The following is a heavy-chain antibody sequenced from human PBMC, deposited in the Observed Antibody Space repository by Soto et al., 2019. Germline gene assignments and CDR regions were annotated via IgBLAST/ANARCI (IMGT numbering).Heavy chain of an antibody. J-gene: IGHJ4*02. D-gene: IGHD3-22*01. CDR1: GGTFSSYA. Sequence: GASVKVSCKASGGTFSSYAISWVRQAPGQGLEWMGGIIPIFGTANYAQKFQGRVTITADESTSTAYMELSSLRSEDTAVYYCASEGDYYDSSGYFDYWGQGTLVTVSS. CDR2: IIPIFGTA. CDR3: ASEGDYYDSSGYFDY. V-gene: IGHV1-69*13.